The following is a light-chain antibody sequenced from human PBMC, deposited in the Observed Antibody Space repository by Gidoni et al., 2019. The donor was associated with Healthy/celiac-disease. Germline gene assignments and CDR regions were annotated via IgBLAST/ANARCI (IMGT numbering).Light chain of an antibody. CDR2: SNN. CDR3: ASWDDSLNCLV. V-gene: IGLV1-44*01. CDR1: SSNIGSNT. J-gene: IGLJ3*02. Sequence: QSVLTQPPSASGTAGQGVTISCSGSSSNIGSNTVNWYQHLPGTAPKLLIYSNNQRPSGVPDRFSGSKSGTSASLAISGLQAEDEADYYCASWDDSLNCLVFGGGTKLTVL.